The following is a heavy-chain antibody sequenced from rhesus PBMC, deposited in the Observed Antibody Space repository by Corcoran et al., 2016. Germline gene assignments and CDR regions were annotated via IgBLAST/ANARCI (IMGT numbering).Heavy chain of an antibody. CDR2: ISWSGGST. Sequence: EVQLVESGGGVVQPGGSLRLSCAASGFTFDDYAMHWVRQAPGKGLGWVFGISWSGGSTYYADSVKGQFTISRENSKNTLSLKMNSLRAEDTAVYYCAKVLVVVAIGWDYWGQGVLVTVSS. V-gene: IGHV3-201*01. CDR1: GFTFDDYA. J-gene: IGHJ4*01. CDR3: AKVLVVVAIGWDY. D-gene: IGHD2-21*01.